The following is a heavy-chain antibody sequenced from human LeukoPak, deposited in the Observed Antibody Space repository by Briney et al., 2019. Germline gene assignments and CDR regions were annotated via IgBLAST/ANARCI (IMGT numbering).Heavy chain of an antibody. CDR2: IRSSGSTM. J-gene: IGHJ4*02. CDR1: GFMFSSYT. Sequence: GGSLRLSCAASGFMFSSYTINWVRQAPGKGLEWVSYIRSSGSTMNYADSVKGRFTISRDNARNSLYLQMNSLRAEDTAVYYCAREAEITRFDYWGQGTLVTVSS. D-gene: IGHD5-24*01. V-gene: IGHV3-48*03. CDR3: AREAEITRFDY.